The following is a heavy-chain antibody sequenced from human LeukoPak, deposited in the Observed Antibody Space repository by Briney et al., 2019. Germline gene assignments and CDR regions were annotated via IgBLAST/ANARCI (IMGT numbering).Heavy chain of an antibody. CDR3: ARAAGNSGYDLDY. V-gene: IGHV3-20*04. Sequence: PGGSLRLSCAASGFIFSHYGMSWVRQAPGKGLEWVSGINWNGGSTGYADSVKGRSTISRDNAKNSLYLQMNSLRAEDTALYYCARAAGNSGYDLDYWGQGTLVTVSS. J-gene: IGHJ4*02. CDR1: GFIFSHYG. D-gene: IGHD5-12*01. CDR2: INWNGGST.